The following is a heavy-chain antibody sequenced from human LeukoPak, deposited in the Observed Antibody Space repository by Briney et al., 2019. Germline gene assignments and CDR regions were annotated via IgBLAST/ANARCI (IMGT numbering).Heavy chain of an antibody. CDR2: ISGSGGTT. Sequence: QPGGSLRLSCAASGFTFSSYAMSWVRQAPGKGLQWVSAISGSGGTTYYADSVKGRFTISRDNSKNTLYLQMSSLRAEDTAVYYCAKEPREYCSSTSCPNWIDPWGQGTLVTVSS. D-gene: IGHD2-2*01. J-gene: IGHJ5*02. CDR1: GFTFSSYA. V-gene: IGHV3-23*01. CDR3: AKEPREYCSSTSCPNWIDP.